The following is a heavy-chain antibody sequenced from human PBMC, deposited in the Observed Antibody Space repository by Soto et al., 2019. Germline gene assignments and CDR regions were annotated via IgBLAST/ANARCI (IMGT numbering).Heavy chain of an antibody. CDR2: ISWNSGSI. CDR3: ARSLAADGNGFFDY. J-gene: IGHJ4*02. CDR1: GFTFDDYA. V-gene: IGHV3-9*01. Sequence: GGSLRLSCAASGFTFDDYAMHWVRQAPGKGLEWVSGISWNSGSIGYADSVKGRFTISRDNAKNSLYLQMNSLRAEDTALYYCARSLAADGNGFFDYWGQGTLVTVSS. D-gene: IGHD6-13*01.